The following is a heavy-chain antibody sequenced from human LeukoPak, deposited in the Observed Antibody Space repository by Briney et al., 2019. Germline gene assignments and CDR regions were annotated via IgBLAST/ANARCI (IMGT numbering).Heavy chain of an antibody. J-gene: IGHJ4*02. CDR2: SNSDGRIT. CDR3: ARVNTVMATFDY. Sequence: PGGSLRLSCAASGFTFSNYWMHWVRQAPGKGLVWVARSNSDGRITNYADSVKGRFTISRDNAKNTLYLQMNSLGAEDTAVYYCARVNTVMATFDYWGQGTLVTVSS. V-gene: IGHV3-74*01. D-gene: IGHD5-18*01. CDR1: GFTFSNYW.